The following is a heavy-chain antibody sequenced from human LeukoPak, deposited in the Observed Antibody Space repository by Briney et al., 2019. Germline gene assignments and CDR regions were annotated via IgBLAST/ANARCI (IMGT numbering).Heavy chain of an antibody. Sequence: HGGSLRLSCVASGFTFNTYWIHWVRQGPGKGLVWVSLTSADGTTTTYADSVNGRFTVSRDNAKNTLYLQMNSLRAEDAAVYYCARGLAGAYRIMDVWGQGTTVTVS. CDR2: TSADGTTT. CDR1: GFTFNTYW. V-gene: IGHV3-74*01. D-gene: IGHD6-19*01. J-gene: IGHJ6*02. CDR3: ARGLAGAYRIMDV.